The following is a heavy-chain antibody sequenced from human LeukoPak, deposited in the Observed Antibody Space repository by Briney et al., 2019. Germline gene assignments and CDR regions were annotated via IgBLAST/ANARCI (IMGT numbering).Heavy chain of an antibody. D-gene: IGHD3-22*01. V-gene: IGHV3-21*01. Sequence: KPGGSLRLSCAASGFTISNRDMNWVRQAPGKGLEWVSSISSNSNYRYHADSVKGRFTISRDNAKNSLYLQMNNLRAEDTAVYYCARDRNTYYDSNGCFPDSLDLWGQGTLVTVSS. CDR1: GFTISNRD. CDR3: ARDRNTYYDSNGCFPDSLDL. CDR2: ISSNSNYR. J-gene: IGHJ3*01.